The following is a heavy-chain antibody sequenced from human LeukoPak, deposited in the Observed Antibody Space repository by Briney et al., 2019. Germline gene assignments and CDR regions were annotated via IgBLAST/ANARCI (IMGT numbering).Heavy chain of an antibody. CDR3: ARHFRDGWYDPLFSYYYGMDV. D-gene: IGHD5-24*01. CDR2: IYYSGST. J-gene: IGHJ6*02. V-gene: IGHV4-59*08. CDR1: GGSISSYY. Sequence: PSETLSLTCTVSGGSISSYYWSWIRQPPGKGLEWIGYIYYSGSTNYNPSLKSRVTISVDTSKNQFSLKLSSVTAADTAVYYCARHFRDGWYDPLFSYYYGMDVWGQGATVTVSS.